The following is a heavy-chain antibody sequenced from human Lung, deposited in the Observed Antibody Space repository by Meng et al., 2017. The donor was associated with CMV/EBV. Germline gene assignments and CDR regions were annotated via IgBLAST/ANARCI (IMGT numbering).Heavy chain of an antibody. CDR2: ISASGDST. CDR3: VKGLLDP. V-gene: IGHV3-23*01. Sequence: GEXLKISCAASGFTFSTYAMRWVRQAPGKGLAWVSSISASGDSTYYADSVKGRFTISRDNSKNTLYLQMNTLRVEDTAIYYCVKGLLDPWGQGTLVTVSS. J-gene: IGHJ5*02. CDR1: GFTFSTYA.